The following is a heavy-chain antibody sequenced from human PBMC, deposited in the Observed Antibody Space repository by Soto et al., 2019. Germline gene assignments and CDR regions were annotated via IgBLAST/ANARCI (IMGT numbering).Heavy chain of an antibody. D-gene: IGHD1-26*01. J-gene: IGHJ5*02. CDR3: ARTKANKWFDP. V-gene: IGHV3-7*03. CDR2: IKQDGGEK. Sequence: GGSLRLSCAASGFTFINYWMIWVRQAPGKGLEWVANIKQDGGEKYYVDSVKGRFTISRDNAKNSLYLQMNSLRAEGTAVYYCARTKANKWFDPWGQGTLVTVSS. CDR1: GFTFINYW.